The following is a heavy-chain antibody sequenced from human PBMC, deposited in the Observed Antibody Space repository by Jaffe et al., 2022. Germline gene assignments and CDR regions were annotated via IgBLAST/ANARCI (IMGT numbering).Heavy chain of an antibody. V-gene: IGHV3-11*01. J-gene: IGHJ2*01. D-gene: IGHD2-21*01. Sequence: QVQLVESGGGLVKPGGSLRLSCAASGFTFSDYYMNWIRQAPGKGLEWVSYISSSGSTISYADSVKGRFTISRDNAKKSLYLQMNSLKPEDTAVYYCARAAYCGGDCSWYFDLWGRGTLVTVSS. CDR2: ISSSGSTI. CDR3: ARAAYCGGDCSWYFDL. CDR1: GFTFSDYY.